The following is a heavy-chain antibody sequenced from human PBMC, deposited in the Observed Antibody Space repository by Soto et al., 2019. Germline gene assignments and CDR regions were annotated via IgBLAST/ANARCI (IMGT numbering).Heavy chain of an antibody. CDR3: AREYSSGWYLFDY. CDR1: GFTFSSYW. Sequence: GGSLRLSCAASGFTFSSYWMHWVRQAPGKGLVWVSRINSDGSSTSYADSVKGRFTISRDNAKNTLYLQMNSLRAEDAGVYYCAREYSSGWYLFDYWGQGTLVTVSA. J-gene: IGHJ4*02. D-gene: IGHD6-19*01. CDR2: INSDGSST. V-gene: IGHV3-74*01.